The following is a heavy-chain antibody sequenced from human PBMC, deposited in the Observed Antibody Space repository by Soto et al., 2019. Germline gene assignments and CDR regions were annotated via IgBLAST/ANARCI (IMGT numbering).Heavy chain of an antibody. CDR3: ARCTIYDILPGYYAFDI. V-gene: IGHV4-31*03. CDR2: MYYSGMT. J-gene: IGHJ3*02. CDR1: GASISSGRYY. D-gene: IGHD3-9*01. Sequence: SATLSLTCPVSGASISSGRYYWNCIRQHPGKVLDRIEYMYYSGMTYYNPSLKSRVTLSVDTSKNQFSLKLSSVTAAVTAVYYCARCTIYDILPGYYAFDIWVQGTM.